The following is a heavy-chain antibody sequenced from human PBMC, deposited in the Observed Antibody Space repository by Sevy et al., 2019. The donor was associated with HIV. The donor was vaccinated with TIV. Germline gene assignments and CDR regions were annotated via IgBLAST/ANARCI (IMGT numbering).Heavy chain of an antibody. CDR1: GYTFTSYD. J-gene: IGHJ6*02. D-gene: IGHD1-26*01. CDR2: MNPNSGNT. Sequence: ASMKVSCKASGYTFTSYDINWVRQATGQGLEWMGWMNPNSGNTGYAQKFQGRVTMTRNTSISTAYMELSSLRSEDTAVYYCARVRELLYYYYGMDVWGQGTTVTVSS. CDR3: ARVRELLYYYYGMDV. V-gene: IGHV1-8*01.